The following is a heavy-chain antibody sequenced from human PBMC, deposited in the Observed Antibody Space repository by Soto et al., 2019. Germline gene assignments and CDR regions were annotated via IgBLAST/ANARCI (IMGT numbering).Heavy chain of an antibody. CDR1: GGSVSNDNFY. Sequence: SETLSLTCTASGGSVSNDNFYWSWIRQPPGKGLEWIGYVHSSGITNYNPSLKRRVTISVDTSRNQFSLRLSSVTAADTAVYYCARGLTMGQLPSHFDHWGQGTLVTVSS. CDR3: ARGLTMGQLPSHFDH. J-gene: IGHJ5*02. CDR2: VHSSGIT. D-gene: IGHD3-16*01. V-gene: IGHV4-61*01.